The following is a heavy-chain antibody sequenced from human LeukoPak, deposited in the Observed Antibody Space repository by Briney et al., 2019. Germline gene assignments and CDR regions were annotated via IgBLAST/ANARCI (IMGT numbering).Heavy chain of an antibody. Sequence: GGSLRLSCAASGFTFSSYGMHWVRQAPGKGLEWVAVISYDGSNNYYADSVKGRFTISGDNSKNTLYLQMNSLRAEDTAVYYCAKTSLRYFDENFDYWGQGTLVTVSS. V-gene: IGHV3-30*18. CDR3: AKTSLRYFDENFDY. CDR1: GFTFSSYG. J-gene: IGHJ4*02. CDR2: ISYDGSNN. D-gene: IGHD3-9*01.